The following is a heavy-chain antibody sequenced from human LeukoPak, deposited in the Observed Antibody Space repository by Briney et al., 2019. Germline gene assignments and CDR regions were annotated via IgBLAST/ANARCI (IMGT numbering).Heavy chain of an antibody. CDR2: ISYDGSNK. J-gene: IGHJ4*02. D-gene: IGHD3-10*01. Sequence: PGRSLRLSCAASGFTFSSYAMHWVRQAPGKGLEWVAVISYDGSNKYYADSAKGRFTISRDNSKNTLYLQMNSLRAEDTAVYYCARDINYFDYWGQGTLVTVSS. V-gene: IGHV3-30-3*01. CDR1: GFTFSSYA. CDR3: ARDINYFDY.